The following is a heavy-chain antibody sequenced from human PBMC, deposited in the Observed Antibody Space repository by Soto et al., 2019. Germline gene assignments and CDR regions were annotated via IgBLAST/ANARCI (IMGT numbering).Heavy chain of an antibody. D-gene: IGHD3-16*01. CDR2: ITPIFGTA. Sequence: QVQLMQSGAEVKKPGSSVKVSCKASGGTFTSYAISWVRQAPGQGLEWMGGITPIFGTANYAQKFQGRVTITADGSTSTGYMELSSLRPEDPAVYYWARRRFRGTYYFDYWGQGTLVTVSS. CDR3: ARRRFRGTYYFDY. V-gene: IGHV1-69*01. CDR1: GGTFTSYA. J-gene: IGHJ4*02.